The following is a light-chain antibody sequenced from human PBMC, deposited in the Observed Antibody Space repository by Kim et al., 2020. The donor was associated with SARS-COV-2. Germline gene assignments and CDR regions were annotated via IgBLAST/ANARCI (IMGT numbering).Light chain of an antibody. V-gene: IGKV1-12*01. J-gene: IGKJ5*01. CDR3: QQANTFPIT. CDR2: AAS. CDR1: QDISNC. Sequence: ASVGDRVTITCRASQDISNCLAWYQQKPGKAPQLLIYAASSLQSGVPSRFSGSGSGTDFTLTISSLQPEDFATYYCQQANTFPITFGQGTRLEIK.